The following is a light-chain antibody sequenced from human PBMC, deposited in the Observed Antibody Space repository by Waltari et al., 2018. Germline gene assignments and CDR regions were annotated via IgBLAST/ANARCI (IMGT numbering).Light chain of an antibody. J-gene: IGKJ1*01. CDR2: DIS. V-gene: IGKV3-20*01. Sequence: EFVLTQSPGTLSLSPGERATLSCRASQTISRTYLAWYQQNPGQAPRLLIYDISTRASGVPDRFSGSGSGTDFTLNISRLEPEDSAVYYCQHYGGSPRTFGQGTKVEIK. CDR1: QTISRTY. CDR3: QHYGGSPRT.